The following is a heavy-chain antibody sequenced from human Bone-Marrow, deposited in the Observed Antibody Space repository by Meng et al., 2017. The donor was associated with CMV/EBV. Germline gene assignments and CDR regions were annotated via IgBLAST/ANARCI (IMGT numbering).Heavy chain of an antibody. D-gene: IGHD3-16*01. Sequence: GGSLRLSCVASGFTFSNYWMHWVRQAPGKGLVWVSRINSDGSSTSYADSVKGRFTISRDNAKNTLYLQMNSLRVEDTAGYYCDRAGGGYFWGQGTLVTVSS. CDR2: INSDGSST. CDR3: DRAGGGYF. CDR1: GFTFSNYW. V-gene: IGHV3-74*01. J-gene: IGHJ4*02.